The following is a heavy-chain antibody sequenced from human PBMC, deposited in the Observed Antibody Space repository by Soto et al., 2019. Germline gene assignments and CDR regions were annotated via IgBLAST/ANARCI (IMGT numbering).Heavy chain of an antibody. CDR3: ARDSARADYGDDEGEYFQK. D-gene: IGHD4-17*01. V-gene: IGHV3-33*01. Sequence: QVQLVESGGGVVQPGRSLRLSCAASGFTFSSYGMHWVRQAPGKGLEWVAVIWYYGSNKYDADSVTGRLNISRDNSQNTLYLQMKSLRAEDTAVYDCARDSARADYGDDEGEYFQKWGQGTLVTVSS. CDR2: IWYYGSNK. J-gene: IGHJ1*01. CDR1: GFTFSSYG.